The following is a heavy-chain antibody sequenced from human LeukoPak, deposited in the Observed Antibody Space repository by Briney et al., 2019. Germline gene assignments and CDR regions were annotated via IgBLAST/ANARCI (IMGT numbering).Heavy chain of an antibody. CDR3: AKESREPTYYDFWSGYYPDAFDI. D-gene: IGHD3-3*01. CDR1: GFTFSSHG. V-gene: IGHV3-23*01. CDR2: ISPSGGIT. J-gene: IGHJ3*02. Sequence: GGTLRLSCAASGFTFSSHGMNWVRQAPGKGLEWVSGISPSGGITYYTDSVKGRFTISRDNSKNTQSLQMNSLRAEDTAVYYCAKESREPTYYDFWSGYYPDAFDIWGQGTMVTVSS.